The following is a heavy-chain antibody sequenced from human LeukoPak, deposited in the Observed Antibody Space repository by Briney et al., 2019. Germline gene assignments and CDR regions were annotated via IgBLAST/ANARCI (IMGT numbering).Heavy chain of an antibody. Sequence: ASVKVSCKASGYTFTGYYMHWVRQAPGQGLEWMGWINPNSGGTNYAQKFQGRVTMTRDTSISTAYMELSRLRSDDTAVYYCARGGYGASGYYYYYMDVWGKGTTVTVSS. CDR1: GYTFTGYY. CDR3: ARGGYGASGYYYYYMDV. CDR2: INPNSGGT. V-gene: IGHV1-2*02. D-gene: IGHD5-12*01. J-gene: IGHJ6*03.